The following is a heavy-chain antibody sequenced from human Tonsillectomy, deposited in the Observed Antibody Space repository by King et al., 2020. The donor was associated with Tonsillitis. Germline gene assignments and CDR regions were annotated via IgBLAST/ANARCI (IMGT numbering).Heavy chain of an antibody. Sequence: QLVQSGAEVKKPGASVKVSCKASGYTFTGYYMHWVRQSPGQGLECMGWINPNSGGTNYAQKFQARFTITMDTSISTAYMELSRLRSDDTAVYYCARGAPSSTWDLGIWGQGTMVTVSS. CDR2: INPNSGGT. D-gene: IGHD6-13*01. J-gene: IGHJ3*02. V-gene: IGHV1-2*02. CDR3: ARGAPSSTWDLGI. CDR1: GYTFTGYY.